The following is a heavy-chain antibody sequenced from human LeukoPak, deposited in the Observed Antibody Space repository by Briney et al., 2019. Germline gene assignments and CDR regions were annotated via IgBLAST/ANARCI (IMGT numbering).Heavy chain of an antibody. Sequence: PGGSLRLSCAASGFTFSSYWMHWVRQAPGKGLVWVSRINSDGSSTSYADSVKGRFTISRDNAKDTLYLQMNSLRAEDTAVYYCASQQLVDKLSAFDIWGQGTMVTVSS. V-gene: IGHV3-74*01. CDR2: INSDGSST. D-gene: IGHD6-13*01. J-gene: IGHJ3*02. CDR1: GFTFSSYW. CDR3: ASQQLVDKLSAFDI.